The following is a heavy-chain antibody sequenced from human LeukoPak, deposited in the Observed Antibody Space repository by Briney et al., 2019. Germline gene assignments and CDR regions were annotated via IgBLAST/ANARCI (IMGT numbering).Heavy chain of an antibody. J-gene: IGHJ4*02. CDR3: ARALLWFGEPSHIDY. Sequence: ASVKVSCKASGYTFTSYGISWARQAPGQGLEWMGWITAYNDNTNYAQKLQGRVTMTTGTSTSTAYMELRSLRSDDTAVYYCARALLWFGEPSHIDYWGQGTLVTASS. CDR1: GYTFTSYG. V-gene: IGHV1-18*01. D-gene: IGHD3-10*01. CDR2: ITAYNDNT.